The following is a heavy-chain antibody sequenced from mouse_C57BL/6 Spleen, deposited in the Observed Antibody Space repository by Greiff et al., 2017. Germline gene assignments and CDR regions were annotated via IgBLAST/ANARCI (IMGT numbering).Heavy chain of an antibody. CDR3: AREGGRGEDYAMDY. Sequence: VQLQQSGPELVKPGASVKISCKASGYAFSSSWMNWVKQRPGKGLEWIGRIYPGDGGTNYNGKFKGKATLTADKSSSPAYMQLSSLTSEDSAVYFCAREGGRGEDYAMDYWGQGTSVTVSS. V-gene: IGHV1-82*01. CDR2: IYPGDGGT. J-gene: IGHJ4*01. D-gene: IGHD3-3*01. CDR1: GYAFSSSW.